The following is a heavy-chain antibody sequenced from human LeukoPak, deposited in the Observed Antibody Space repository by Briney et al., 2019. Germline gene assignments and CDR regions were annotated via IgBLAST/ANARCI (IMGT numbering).Heavy chain of an antibody. V-gene: IGHV1-2*01. CDR3: LRVRVNSCDY. D-gene: IGHD2-15*01. J-gene: IGHJ4*02. Sequence: ASVTICCKTFGSPVADYYMHWVRQAPGHGRGWMGGIRGDTGDTDSPPNFPGRVTVTRDTSSDTAYMELDPLRYDHTVIYSCLRVRVNSCDYWGQGTLVTVSS. CDR2: IRGDTGDT. CDR1: GSPVADYY.